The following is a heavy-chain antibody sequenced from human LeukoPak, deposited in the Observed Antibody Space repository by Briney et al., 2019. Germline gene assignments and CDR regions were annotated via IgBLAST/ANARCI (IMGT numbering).Heavy chain of an antibody. CDR1: GYTFTGYY. CDR3: AREVRGVANDAFDI. D-gene: IGHD3-10*01. Sequence: ASVKVSCKASGYTFTGYYMHWVRQAPGQGLEWMGWINPNSGGTNYAQKFQGRVTMTRDTSISTAYMEQSRLRSDDTAVYYCAREVRGVANDAFDIWGQGTMVTVSS. J-gene: IGHJ3*02. V-gene: IGHV1-2*02. CDR2: INPNSGGT.